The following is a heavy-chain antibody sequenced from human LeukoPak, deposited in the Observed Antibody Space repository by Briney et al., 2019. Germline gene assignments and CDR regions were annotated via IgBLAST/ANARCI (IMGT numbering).Heavy chain of an antibody. CDR2: INPNSGGT. CDR1: GYTFTGYY. Sequence: GASVKVSCKASGYTFTGYYMHWVRQAPGQGLEWMGWINPNSGGTNYAQKLQGRVTMTRDTSISMAYVELSRLTSDDTAVYYCARERGGATVITPPEYWGQGTLVIVSS. V-gene: IGHV1-2*02. D-gene: IGHD4-17*01. CDR3: ARERGGATVITPPEY. J-gene: IGHJ4*02.